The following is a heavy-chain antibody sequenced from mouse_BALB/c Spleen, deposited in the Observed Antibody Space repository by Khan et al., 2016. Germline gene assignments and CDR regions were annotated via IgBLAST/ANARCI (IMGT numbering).Heavy chain of an antibody. CDR1: GFSLSTSGMG. CDR3: ARIAYYGNYYFDY. D-gene: IGHD2-10*01. J-gene: IGHJ2*01. CDR2: TWWADDK. Sequence: QVTLKESGPGILQPSQTLSLTCSFSGFSLSTSGMGVGWIRQPSGKGLEWLAHTWWADDKRYNPALKSRLTISKDTASNQVSLKIASVDTADTDTYYCARIAYYGNYYFDYWGEGTTLTFSS. V-gene: IGHV8-8*01.